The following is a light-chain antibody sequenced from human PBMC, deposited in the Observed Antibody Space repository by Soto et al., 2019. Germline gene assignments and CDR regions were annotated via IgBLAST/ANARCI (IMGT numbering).Light chain of an antibody. CDR1: SSDVGGYNF. Sequence: QSVLTQPASVSGSPGQSITISCTGTSSDVGGYNFVSWYQQYPGTAPKVVIYEVNNRPSGVSDRSSGSKSGNTASLTISGLQAEDEADYYCSSYTTSSTPVFGTGTKVTVL. V-gene: IGLV2-14*01. J-gene: IGLJ1*01. CDR3: SSYTTSSTPV. CDR2: EVN.